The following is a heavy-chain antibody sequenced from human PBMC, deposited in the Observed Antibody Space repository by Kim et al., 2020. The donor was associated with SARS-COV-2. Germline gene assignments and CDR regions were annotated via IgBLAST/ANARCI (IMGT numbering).Heavy chain of an antibody. V-gene: IGHV3-9*01. J-gene: IGHJ4*01. Sequence: GGSLRLSCAASGFTFDDYAMHWVRQAPGKGLEWVSGISWNSGSIGYADSVKGRFTISRDNAKNSLYLQMNSLRAEDTALYYCAKDHIVGATCSLGTFDY. CDR3: AKDHIVGATCSLGTFDY. CDR2: ISWNSGSI. CDR1: GFTFDDYA. D-gene: IGHD1-26*01.